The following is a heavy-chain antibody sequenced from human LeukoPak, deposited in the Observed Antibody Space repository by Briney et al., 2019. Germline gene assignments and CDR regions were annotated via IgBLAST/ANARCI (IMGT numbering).Heavy chain of an antibody. CDR3: ARFFWVTPVLFYYYYYGMDV. CDR2: MNPNSGNT. D-gene: IGHD2-21*02. CDR1: GYTFTSYD. V-gene: IGHV1-8*01. J-gene: IGHJ6*04. Sequence: GSVKVSCRASGYTFTSYDINWVRQATGQGLEWMGWMNPNSGNTGYAQKFQGRVTMTRNTSISTAYMELSSLRSEDTAVYYCARFFWVTPVLFYYYYYGMDVWAKGPRVTVS.